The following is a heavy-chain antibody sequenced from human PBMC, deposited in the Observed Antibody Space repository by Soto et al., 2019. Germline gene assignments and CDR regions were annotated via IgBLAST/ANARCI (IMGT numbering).Heavy chain of an antibody. V-gene: IGHV1-3*01. Sequence: ASVKVSCKASGYTFINHAIHWVRQAPGQRLEWMGWINVGNGNTKYSPKFQGRVTISRDTSASTAYMELSSLRSEDTAVYYCARRASRTFDYWGQGTLVTVSS. CDR2: INVGNGNT. CDR1: GYTFINHA. CDR3: ARRASRTFDY. J-gene: IGHJ4*02.